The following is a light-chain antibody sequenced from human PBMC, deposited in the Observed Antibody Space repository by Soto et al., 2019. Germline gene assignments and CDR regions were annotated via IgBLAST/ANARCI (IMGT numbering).Light chain of an antibody. CDR2: DVS. V-gene: IGLV2-14*03. J-gene: IGLJ1*01. CDR3: SSYTTSNTRQIV. CDR1: SSDVGGYNY. Sequence: SALAPPASVSGSPGRSITISCPGTSSDVGGYNYVSWYQHHPGKAPKLIIYDVSNRPSGVSIRFSGSKSDNTASLTISGLQPEDEADYHCSSYTTSNTRQIVFGTGTKVTVL.